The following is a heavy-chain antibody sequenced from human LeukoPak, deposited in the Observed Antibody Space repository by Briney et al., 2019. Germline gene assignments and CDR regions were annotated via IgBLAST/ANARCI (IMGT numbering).Heavy chain of an antibody. CDR1: GFPFSSYA. V-gene: IGHV3-23*01. J-gene: IGHJ4*02. D-gene: IGHD3-3*01. CDR3: AKDLWSVAVSGLDH. Sequence: GGSLRLSCAASGFPFSSYAMSWVRQAPGKGLEWVAAINGGGDNTYYADSVRGRFTISRDNSESTLILQMNGLRGEDTALYYCAKDLWSVAVSGLDHWGQGTRVTVSS. CDR2: INGGGDNT.